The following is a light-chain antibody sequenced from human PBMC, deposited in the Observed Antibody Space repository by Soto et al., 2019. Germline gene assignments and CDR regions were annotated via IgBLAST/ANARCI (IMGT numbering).Light chain of an antibody. CDR3: QQYYSTPGT. CDR1: QSLLYSANKKNY. CDR2: WAS. Sequence: DIVLTQSPDSLAVSLGGGATIDCKSSQSLLYSANKKNYLAWYQHKAGQPPKLLFYWASTRESGVPDRFSGSGCGTDFTLAINSLQAEDVAVYYCQQYYSTPGTFGQGTRLEI. J-gene: IGKJ5*01. V-gene: IGKV4-1*01.